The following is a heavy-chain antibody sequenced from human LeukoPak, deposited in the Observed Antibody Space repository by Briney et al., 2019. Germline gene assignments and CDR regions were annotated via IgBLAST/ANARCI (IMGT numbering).Heavy chain of an antibody. V-gene: IGHV4-39*01. J-gene: IGHJ6*02. CDR3: ATVTYDITSYGMDV. CDR2: IYYSGST. CDR1: GGSISSSSYY. D-gene: IGHD1-14*01. Sequence: PSQTLSLTCTVSGGSISSSSYYWGWIRQPPGKGLEWIGSIYYSGSTYYNPSLKSRVTISVDTSKNQFSLKLSSVTAADTAVYYCATVTYDITSYGMDVWGQGTTVTVS.